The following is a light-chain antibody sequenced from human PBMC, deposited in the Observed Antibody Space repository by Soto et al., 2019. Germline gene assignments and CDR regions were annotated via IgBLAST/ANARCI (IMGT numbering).Light chain of an antibody. V-gene: IGLV2-14*01. CDR1: SSDVGDYNY. J-gene: IGLJ1*01. CDR2: HVS. CDR3: SSYTISSTLG. Sequence: QSVLTQPASVSGSPGQSITISCTGTSSDVGDYNYVSWYQQHPGQAPKLMIYHVSNRPSGVSNRFSGSKSGNTASLTISGLQAEDEADYYCSSYTISSTLGFGTGTKV.